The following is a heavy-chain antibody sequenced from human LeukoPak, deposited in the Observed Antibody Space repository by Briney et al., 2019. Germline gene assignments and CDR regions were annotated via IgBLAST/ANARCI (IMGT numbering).Heavy chain of an antibody. CDR3: ARLRLYYDSGGLLRGFDY. J-gene: IGHJ4*02. CDR2: INPNSGGT. Sequence: ASVKVSSTATGYTFTVYYMQWVRQAPGQGLEWMGWINPNSGGTNYAQKFQGRVTMTRDTSISTAYMELSRLRSDDTVVYYCARLRLYYDSGGLLRGFDYWGQGTLVTVSS. CDR1: GYTFTVYY. V-gene: IGHV1-2*02. D-gene: IGHD3-22*01.